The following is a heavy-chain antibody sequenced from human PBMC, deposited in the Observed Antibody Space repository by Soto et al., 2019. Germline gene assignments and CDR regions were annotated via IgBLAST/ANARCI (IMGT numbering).Heavy chain of an antibody. Sequence: EVQLVESGGGLVKPGGSLRLSCAASGFTFSSYSMNWVRQAPGKGLEWVSSISSSSSYIYYADSVKGRFTISRDNAKNSRYLQMNSLRAEDTAVYYCAREGGIFGYSSSWYFPYYCDYWGQGTLVTVSS. V-gene: IGHV3-21*01. CDR3: AREGGIFGYSSSWYFPYYCDY. D-gene: IGHD6-13*01. CDR2: ISSSSSYI. J-gene: IGHJ4*02. CDR1: GFTFSSYS.